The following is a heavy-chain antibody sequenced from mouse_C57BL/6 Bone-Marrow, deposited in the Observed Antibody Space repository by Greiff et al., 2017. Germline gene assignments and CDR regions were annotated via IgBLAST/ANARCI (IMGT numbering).Heavy chain of an antibody. CDR1: GFTFSDYG. Sequence: EVQLVESGGGLVKPGGSLKLSCAASGFTFSDYGMHWVRQAPEKGLEWVAYISSGSITIYYADTVKGRFTISRDNAKNTLFLQMTSLRSEDTAMYYCARDLLYWYFDVWGTGTTVTVSS. D-gene: IGHD2-1*01. CDR3: ARDLLYWYFDV. V-gene: IGHV5-17*01. J-gene: IGHJ1*03. CDR2: ISSGSITI.